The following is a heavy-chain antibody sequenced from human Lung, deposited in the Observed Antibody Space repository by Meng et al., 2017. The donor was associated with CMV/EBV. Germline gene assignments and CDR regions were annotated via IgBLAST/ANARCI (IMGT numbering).Heavy chain of an antibody. V-gene: IGHV1-2*02. D-gene: IGHD1-26*01. CDR3: ARFGGAPVGSTPPDD. CDR2: LNPSSGVT. Sequence: SVXVSXXTSGYTFSAYQMHWIRQAPGHGLEWMGWLNPSSGVTRSAPKYQGRVTMTSDRYSTAYLELTSLTSDDTAFYYCARFGGAPVGSTPPDDWGQGTLVTVSS. J-gene: IGHJ4*02. CDR1: GYTFSAYQ.